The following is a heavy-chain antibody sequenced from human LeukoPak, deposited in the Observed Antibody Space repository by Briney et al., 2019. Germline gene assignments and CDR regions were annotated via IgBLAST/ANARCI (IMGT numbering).Heavy chain of an antibody. V-gene: IGHV3-23*01. D-gene: IGHD6-19*01. J-gene: IGHJ4*02. CDR1: GFTFRTYA. CDR3: AKGNSGWTPFDY. CDR2: INVSGERT. Sequence: GGSLRLSCAASGFTFRTYAMSWVRQAPGKGLEWVSSINVSGERTYYADSVKGRFTISRDNSKNTLYLQMNSLRADDSAVYYCAKGNSGWTPFDYWGQGTLVTVSS.